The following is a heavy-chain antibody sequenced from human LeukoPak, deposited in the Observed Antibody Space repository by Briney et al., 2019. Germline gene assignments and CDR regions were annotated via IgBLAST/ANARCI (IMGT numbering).Heavy chain of an antibody. CDR1: GYTFTSYG. CDR3: ARGGGGYCGSTSCYSPDY. Sequence: ASVKVSCKASGYTFTSYGISWVRQAPGQGLEWMGWISAYNGNTNYAQKLQGRVTMTTDTSTSTAYMELRSLRSDDTAVYYCARGGGGYCGSTSCYSPDYWGQGTLVTVSS. V-gene: IGHV1-18*01. J-gene: IGHJ4*02. CDR2: ISAYNGNT. D-gene: IGHD2-2*01.